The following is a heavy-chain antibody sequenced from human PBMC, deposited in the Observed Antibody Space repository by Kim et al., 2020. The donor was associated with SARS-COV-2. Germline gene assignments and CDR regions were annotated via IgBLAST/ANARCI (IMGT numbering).Heavy chain of an antibody. CDR2: ISAYNGNT. J-gene: IGHJ6*03. CDR1: GYTFTSYG. D-gene: IGHD5-18*01. Sequence: ASVKVSCKASGYTFTSYGISWVRQAPGQGLEWMGWISAYNGNTNYAQKLQGRVTMTTDTSTSTAYMELRSLRSDDTAVYYCARCGYSDGYGYYYYYMDVWGKGTTVTVSS. CDR3: ARCGYSDGYGYYYYYMDV. V-gene: IGHV1-18*01.